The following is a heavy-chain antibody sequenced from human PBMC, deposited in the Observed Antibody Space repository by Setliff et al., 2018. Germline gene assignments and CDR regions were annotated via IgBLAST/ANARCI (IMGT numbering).Heavy chain of an antibody. J-gene: IGHJ4*02. D-gene: IGHD1-26*01. CDR2: IHHSGST. CDR1: DGSISTYY. V-gene: IGHV4-59*08. Sequence: SETLSLTCTVSDGSISTYYWSWIRQPPGKRLGWIGFIHHSGSTHYNPSLKSRVTISVDTSKNQFSLKLSSVTAADTAVYYCARHPSSGSYYGGSIFYFDDWGPGILVTVSS. CDR3: ARHPSSGSYYGGSIFYFDD.